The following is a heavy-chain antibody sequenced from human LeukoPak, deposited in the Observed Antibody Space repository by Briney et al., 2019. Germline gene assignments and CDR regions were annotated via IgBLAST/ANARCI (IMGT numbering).Heavy chain of an antibody. J-gene: IGHJ6*02. CDR1: GYTFIGYY. CDR2: INPTGGST. V-gene: IGHV1-46*01. Sequence: GASVKVSCKASGYTFIGYYMHWVRQAPGQGLEWMGMINPTGGSTTYPQKFQGRVTMTRDPSTSTVYMELSSLKSEDTAVYYCARDLTYDILTGYYRPYYYGLDVWGQETTVTVSS. D-gene: IGHD3-9*01. CDR3: ARDLTYDILTGYYRPYYYGLDV.